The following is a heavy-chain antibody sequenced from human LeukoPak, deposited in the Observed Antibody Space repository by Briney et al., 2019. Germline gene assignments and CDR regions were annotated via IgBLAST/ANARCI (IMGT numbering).Heavy chain of an antibody. CDR1: GFTFTNAW. J-gene: IGHJ4*02. V-gene: IGHV3-15*01. Sequence: GGSLRLSCTASGFTFTNAWMSWVRQAPGKGLEWVARIKSKINGGATHYAAPLKGRFTISRDGSENTLYLQMNGLITEDTAVYYCATGGRDGAFQFDSWGQGTLVTVSS. CDR3: ATGGRDGAFQFDS. CDR2: IKSKINGGAT. D-gene: IGHD5-24*01.